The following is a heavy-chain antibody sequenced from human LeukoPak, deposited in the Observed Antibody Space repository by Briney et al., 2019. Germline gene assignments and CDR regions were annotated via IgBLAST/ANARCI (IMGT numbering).Heavy chain of an antibody. V-gene: IGHV3-23*01. Sequence: GGSLRLSCTASGFTFSSHSMSWVRKAPGKGLEWVSTVRGTGDTTYNAHSVRGRVTISRDNSEKTLYLQKNKSRDDDTAAYYCAKTVVSGGWNYFDYWGQGTLVTASS. CDR2: VRGTGDTT. CDR1: GFTFSSHS. J-gene: IGHJ4*02. D-gene: IGHD2-15*01. CDR3: AKTVVSGGWNYFDY.